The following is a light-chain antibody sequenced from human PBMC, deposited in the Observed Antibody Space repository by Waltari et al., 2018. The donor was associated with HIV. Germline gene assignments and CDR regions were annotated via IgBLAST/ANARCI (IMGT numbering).Light chain of an antibody. CDR2: ATS. CDR1: QTISTGY. CDR3: QQFDTSPPWT. V-gene: IGKV3-20*01. J-gene: IGKJ1*01. Sequence: ETVLTQSPDTLSLSTGERATLSCRASQTISTGYVAWYQQKPGQAPRLLISATSRRATGIPDRFRGSGSGTDFTLTISRLEPEDFAVYYCQQFDTSPPWTFGQGTKVEIK.